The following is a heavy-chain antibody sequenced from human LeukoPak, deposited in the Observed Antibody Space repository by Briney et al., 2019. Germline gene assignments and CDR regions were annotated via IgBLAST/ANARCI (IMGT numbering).Heavy chain of an antibody. D-gene: IGHD6-13*01. J-gene: IGHJ5*02. CDR1: GFTLSSYS. CDR2: ISSSSSYI. Sequence: GGSLRLSCAASGFTLSSYSMNWVRQAPGKGLEWVSSISSSSSYIYYADSVKGRFTTSRDNAKNSLYLQMNSLRAEDTAVYYCARVSSSWTEDWFDPWGHGALVTVSS. CDR3: ARVSSSWTEDWFDP. V-gene: IGHV3-21*01.